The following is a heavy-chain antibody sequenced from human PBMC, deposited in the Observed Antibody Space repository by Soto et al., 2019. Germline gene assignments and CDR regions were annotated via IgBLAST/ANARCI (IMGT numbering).Heavy chain of an antibody. CDR2: INWKSDI. V-gene: IGHV3-9*01. CDR3: AISQDRGGRTTLIS. D-gene: IGHD4-17*01. CDR1: GFNFDDNA. J-gene: IGHJ5*02. Sequence: GGSLRLSCAVSGFNFDDNAMHWVRQAPEKGLEWVSGINWKSDIGYADSVKGRSTISRDNAENSLYLQMNSLRAEDTALHYCAISQDRGGRTTLISWGQGT.